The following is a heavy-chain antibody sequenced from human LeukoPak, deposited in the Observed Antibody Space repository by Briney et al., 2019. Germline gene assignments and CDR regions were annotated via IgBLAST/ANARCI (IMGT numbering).Heavy chain of an antibody. CDR3: ARDGDGYNSGPDSPAPIDY. CDR1: GFTFSSYG. CDR2: IWYDGSNK. V-gene: IGHV3-33*01. D-gene: IGHD5-24*01. Sequence: GGSLRLSCAASGFTFSSYGMHWVRQAPGKGLEWVAVIWYDGSNKYYADSVKGRFTISRDSSKNTLYLKMNSLRAEDTAVYYCARDGDGYNSGPDSPAPIDYWGQGTLVTVSS. J-gene: IGHJ4*02.